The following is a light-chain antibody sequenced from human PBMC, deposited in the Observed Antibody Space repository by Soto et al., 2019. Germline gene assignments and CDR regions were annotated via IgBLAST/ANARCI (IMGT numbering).Light chain of an antibody. V-gene: IGKV1-5*03. CDR1: QSISSW. J-gene: IGKJ2*01. Sequence: EIQMTQSPSTLSASVGDRVNITSRASQSISSWLACYQQKPGKAPKLLIYKASSLESGVPSRFNGSGYGTEFTLTISSLQRDDFATYYCQPDNSYSPYTFGKGTKLEIK. CDR3: QPDNSYSPYT. CDR2: KAS.